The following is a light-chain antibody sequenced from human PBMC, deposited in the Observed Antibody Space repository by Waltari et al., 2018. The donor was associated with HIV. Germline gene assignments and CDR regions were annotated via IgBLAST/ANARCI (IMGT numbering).Light chain of an antibody. J-gene: IGLJ3*02. V-gene: IGLV1-47*01. Sequence: QSVLTQPASASGTPGQRVPFSCSGSSPNIANNYVSRYQQLPGTAPKVLIYRSNQRPSGVPDRFSGSKSGTSASLAISGLRSEDEADYYCAAWDDSLSGPVFGGGTKVTVL. CDR3: AAWDDSLSGPV. CDR1: SPNIANNY. CDR2: RSN.